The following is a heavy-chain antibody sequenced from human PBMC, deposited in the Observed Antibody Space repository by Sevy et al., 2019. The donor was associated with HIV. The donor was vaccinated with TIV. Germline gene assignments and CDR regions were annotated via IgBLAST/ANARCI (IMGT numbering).Heavy chain of an antibody. D-gene: IGHD1-26*01. Sequence: GGSLSLSCIGLGFPFIYYGIPWVRQSPGKGLAWVDPISQDGKKENYEDSVKGRFTISRDNSKNTVYLEMNSLRNEDTAIYFCANAYSGSYSHSYLYALDVWGQGTTVTVSS. V-gene: IGHV3-30*18. J-gene: IGHJ6*02. CDR1: GFPFIYYG. CDR3: ANAYSGSYSHSYLYALDV. CDR2: ISQDGKKE.